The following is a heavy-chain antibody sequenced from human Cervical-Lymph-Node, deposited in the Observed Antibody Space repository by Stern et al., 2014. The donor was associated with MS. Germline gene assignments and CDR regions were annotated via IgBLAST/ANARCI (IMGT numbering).Heavy chain of an antibody. Sequence: QVQLVQSGAEVTKPGSSVQVSCQASGGTFSKFPSSWVPQAPGQALGWMGGIFPVFGTPAYAQEFRGRVTITADVSTSTVYMELSSLRSDDTAVYYCALSSETSDRWYSLGYDLWGQGTLVTVSS. CDR3: ALSSETSDRWYSLGYDL. CDR2: IFPVFGTP. J-gene: IGHJ5*02. D-gene: IGHD6-13*01. CDR1: GGTFSKFP. V-gene: IGHV1-69*01.